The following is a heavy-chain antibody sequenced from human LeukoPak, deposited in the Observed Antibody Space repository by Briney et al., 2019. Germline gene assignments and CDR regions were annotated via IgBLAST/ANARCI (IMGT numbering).Heavy chain of an antibody. Sequence: SETLSLTCTVSGYSISSGYYWGWIRPPPGKGLEWIGSIYHSGSTYYNPSLKSRVTISVDTSKNQFSLKLSSVTAADTAVYYCARDYRRLWFGELLSCWFDPWGQGTLVTVSS. J-gene: IGHJ5*02. CDR2: IYHSGST. CDR1: GYSISSGYY. V-gene: IGHV4-38-2*02. D-gene: IGHD3-10*01. CDR3: ARDYRRLWFGELLSCWFDP.